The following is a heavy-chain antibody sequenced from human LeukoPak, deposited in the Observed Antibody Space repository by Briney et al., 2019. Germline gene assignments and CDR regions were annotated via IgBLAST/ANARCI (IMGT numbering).Heavy chain of an antibody. Sequence: GGSLRLSCAVSGFTFSGFWMSWSRQAPGKGLEWVASINSDGSEGYYADVVKGRFTISRDNAKNSLYLQINSLRAEDTAVYYCARTGIAARPTVWFDPWGQGTLVTVSS. CDR1: GFTFSGFW. V-gene: IGHV3-7*01. D-gene: IGHD6-6*01. CDR2: INSDGSEG. J-gene: IGHJ5*02. CDR3: ARTGIAARPTVWFDP.